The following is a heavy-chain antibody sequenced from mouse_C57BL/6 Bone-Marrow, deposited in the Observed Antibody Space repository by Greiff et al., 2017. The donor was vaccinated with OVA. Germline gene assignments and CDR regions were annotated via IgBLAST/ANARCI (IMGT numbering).Heavy chain of an antibody. D-gene: IGHD2-2*01. CDR1: GYTFTDYE. V-gene: IGHV1-15*01. J-gene: IGHJ3*01. CDR3: KRHGYEAWFAY. CDR2: IDPETGGT. Sequence: VQLQQSGAELVRPGASVTLSCKASGYTFTDYEMHWVKQTPVHGLEWIGAIDPETGGTAYTQKFKGKAILTTDKSSSTAYMELRSLTSVDSAVYYGKRHGYEAWFAYWGQGTLVTVSA.